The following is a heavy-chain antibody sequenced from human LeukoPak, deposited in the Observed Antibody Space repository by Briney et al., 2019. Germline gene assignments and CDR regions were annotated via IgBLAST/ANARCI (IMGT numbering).Heavy chain of an antibody. V-gene: IGHV4-34*01. CDR2: INHSGST. Sequence: SETLSLTCTVSGDSISSYYWSWIRQPPGKGLEWIGEINHSGSTNYNPSLKSRVTISVDTSKNQFSLKLSSVTAADTAVYYCARGSDIDYGEMTFDYWGQGTLVTVSS. D-gene: IGHD4-17*01. CDR3: ARGSDIDYGEMTFDY. J-gene: IGHJ4*02. CDR1: GDSISSYY.